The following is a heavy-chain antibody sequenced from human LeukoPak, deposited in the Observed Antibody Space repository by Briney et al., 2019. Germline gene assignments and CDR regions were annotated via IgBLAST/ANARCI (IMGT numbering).Heavy chain of an antibody. J-gene: IGHJ3*02. CDR2: IYYSGST. CDR3: ARHSNYYGNAFDI. V-gene: IGHV4-59*08. Sequence: SETLSLTCTVSGGSISRYYWSWIRQPPGKGLEWIGYIYYSGSTDYNPSLKSRVTISVDTSKNQFSLKLSSVTAADTAVYYCARHSNYYGNAFDIWGQGTMVTVSS. CDR1: GGSISRYY. D-gene: IGHD3-10*01.